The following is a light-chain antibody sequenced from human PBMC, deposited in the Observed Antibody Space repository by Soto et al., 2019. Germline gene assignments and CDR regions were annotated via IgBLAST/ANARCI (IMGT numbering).Light chain of an antibody. CDR2: KVS. Sequence: DVVMTQSPLSLPVTLGQPASISCRSSESLVYSDGNTYLNWFQQRPGQSPRRLFYKVSNRDSGVPDRFSGTGSATHFTLKISRVEADDVGLYYCMQGTNSHEEFGRGSKGYIX. CDR3: MQGTNSHEE. J-gene: IGKJ1*01. V-gene: IGKV2-30*01. CDR1: ESLVYSDGNTY.